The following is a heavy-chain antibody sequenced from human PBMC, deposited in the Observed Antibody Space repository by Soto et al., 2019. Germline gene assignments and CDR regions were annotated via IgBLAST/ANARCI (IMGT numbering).Heavy chain of an antibody. CDR2: ISGSGSTI. V-gene: IGHV3-48*03. CDR3: ARERLAGGAENWFDP. CDR1: GFTFSAYE. D-gene: IGHD6-19*01. J-gene: IGHJ5*02. Sequence: EVQMVESGGGLVQPGGSLRLSCAASGFTFSAYEANWVRQAPGKGLEWVSYISGSGSTIFYADSVKGRFTISRDNAKNSGDLQMNSLRVEDTAVYYCARERLAGGAENWFDPWGQGTLVTVSS.